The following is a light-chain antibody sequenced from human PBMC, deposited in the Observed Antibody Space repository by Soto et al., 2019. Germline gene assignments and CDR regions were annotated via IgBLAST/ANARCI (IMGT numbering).Light chain of an antibody. CDR2: GAS. Sequence: EIVLTQSPGTLSLSPGERATLSCRASQSVSSSYLAWYQQKPGQAPRLLIYGASSRATGIPVRFRGSGSGTDFTLTISRLEPEDFAVYYCHQYGSSPGTFGQGTKVEIK. CDR3: HQYGSSPGT. CDR1: QSVSSSY. V-gene: IGKV3-20*01. J-gene: IGKJ1*01.